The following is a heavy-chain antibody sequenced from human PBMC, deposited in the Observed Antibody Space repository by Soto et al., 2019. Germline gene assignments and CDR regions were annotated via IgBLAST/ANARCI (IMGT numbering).Heavy chain of an antibody. CDR3: ARGNGGSYDWFDP. Sequence: QVQLVQSGAEVKKPGASVKVSCKASGYTFTSYDINWVRQATGQGLEWMGWMIPNSGNTGYAQKFQGRLTXTXNPXISTAYMELSSLRSEDTAVYYCARGNGGSYDWFDPWGQGTLVTVSS. CDR2: MIPNSGNT. D-gene: IGHD1-26*01. CDR1: GYTFTSYD. J-gene: IGHJ5*02. V-gene: IGHV1-8*01.